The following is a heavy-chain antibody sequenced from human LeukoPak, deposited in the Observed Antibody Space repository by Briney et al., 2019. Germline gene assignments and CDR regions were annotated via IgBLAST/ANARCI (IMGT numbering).Heavy chain of an antibody. D-gene: IGHD3-3*01. CDR2: FSGNGKTT. CDR3: AKEGGTMFFDS. CDR1: GFTFRAYT. J-gene: IGHJ5*01. Sequence: PGGSLRLSCAASGFTFRAYTIHRFRQAPGKGLEWVSLFSGNGKTTYYADSVKGRFTISRDNSKNSLYLQMNSLESDDTALYYCAKEGGTMFFDSWGQGTLVTVSS. V-gene: IGHV3-43*01.